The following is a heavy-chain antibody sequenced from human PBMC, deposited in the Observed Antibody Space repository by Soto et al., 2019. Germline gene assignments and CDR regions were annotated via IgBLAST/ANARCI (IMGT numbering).Heavy chain of an antibody. CDR3: ASVSYSSSI. Sequence: QVQLQESGRGLVKPSETLSLTCTVSGDSINTGSISSYYWSWIRQPPGKGLEWIGCIYYRESSDHNPSLKGRVSISVDTSKNQFSLKLTSVTAADTAVYYCASVSYSSSIWGQGTLVTVSS. J-gene: IGHJ4*02. V-gene: IGHV4-61*01. CDR1: GDSINTGSISSYY. D-gene: IGHD6-6*01. CDR2: IYYRESS.